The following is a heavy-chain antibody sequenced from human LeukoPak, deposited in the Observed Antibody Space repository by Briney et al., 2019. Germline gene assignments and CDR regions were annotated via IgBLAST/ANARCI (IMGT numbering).Heavy chain of an antibody. D-gene: IGHD1-26*01. V-gene: IGHV4-61*08. Sequence: PSETLSLTCTVSGGSISSGGYYWSWIRQHPGKGLEWIGYIYYSGNTNYNPSLKSRVTMSVDTSKNQFSLKLNSVTAADTAVYYCARDIVGVTRAFGYWGQGTLATVFS. CDR2: IYYSGNT. CDR1: GGSISSGGYY. J-gene: IGHJ4*02. CDR3: ARDIVGVTRAFGY.